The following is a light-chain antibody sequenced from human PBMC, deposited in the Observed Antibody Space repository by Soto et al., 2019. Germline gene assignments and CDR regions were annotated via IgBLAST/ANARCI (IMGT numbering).Light chain of an antibody. J-gene: IGKJ5*01. CDR3: QQSYSTPT. CDR1: QSIGSY. Sequence: DIQMTQSPSSLSASVGDRVTITCRASQSIGSYLNWYHQKPGKAPKLLIYAASNLQSGVPSRFSGSGSGTDFTLTISSLQPEDFATYYCQQSYSTPTCGQGTRLEIK. CDR2: AAS. V-gene: IGKV1-39*01.